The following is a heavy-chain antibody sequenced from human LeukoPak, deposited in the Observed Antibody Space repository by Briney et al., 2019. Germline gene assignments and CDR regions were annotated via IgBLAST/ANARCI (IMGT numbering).Heavy chain of an antibody. CDR2: IYTSGST. CDR1: GGSISSGSYY. J-gene: IGHJ6*03. CDR3: ARGMWEYQPKLAYYYYYMDV. Sequence: PSQTLSLTCTVSGGSISSGSYYWSWIRQPAGKGLEWIGRIYTSGSTNYNPSLKSRVTISVDTSKNQFSLKLSSVTAADTAVYYCARGMWEYQPKLAYYYYYMDVWGKGTTVTISS. V-gene: IGHV4-61*02. D-gene: IGHD2-2*01.